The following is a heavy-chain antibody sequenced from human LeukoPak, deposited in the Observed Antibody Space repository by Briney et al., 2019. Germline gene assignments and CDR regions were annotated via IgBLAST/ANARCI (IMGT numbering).Heavy chain of an antibody. CDR1: GGTFSSYA. D-gene: IGHD5-12*01. Sequence: GASVKVSCKASGGTFSSYAISWVRQAPGQGLEWMGRIIPILGIANYAQKFQGRVTITADKSTSTAYMELSSLRSDDTAVYYCARAYSGYKVGAFDIWGQGTMVTVSS. CDR2: IIPILGIA. V-gene: IGHV1-69*04. J-gene: IGHJ3*02. CDR3: ARAYSGYKVGAFDI.